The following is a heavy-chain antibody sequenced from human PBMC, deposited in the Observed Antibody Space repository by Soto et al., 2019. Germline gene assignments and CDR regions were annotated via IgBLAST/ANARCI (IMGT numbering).Heavy chain of an antibody. CDR3: ARDRTVTTTYYYGMDV. CDR2: ISAYNGNT. V-gene: IGHV1-18*01. D-gene: IGHD4-4*01. J-gene: IGHJ6*02. CDR1: GYTFTSYG. Sequence: QVPLVQSGAEVKKPGASVKVSCKASGYTFTSYGISWVRQAPGQGLEWMGWISAYNGNTNYAQKLQGRVTMTTGTSTSTAYMELRSLRSDDTAVYYCARDRTVTTTYYYGMDVWGQGTTVTVSS.